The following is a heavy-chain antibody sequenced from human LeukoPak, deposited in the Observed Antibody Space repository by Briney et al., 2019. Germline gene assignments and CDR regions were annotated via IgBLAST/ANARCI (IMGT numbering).Heavy chain of an antibody. D-gene: IGHD6-19*01. CDR1: GFTFDDYA. J-gene: IGHJ4*02. V-gene: IGHV3-9*03. CDR3: AKDRGYVSASSGFDY. Sequence: GGSLRLSCAASGFTFDDYAMHWVRQAPGKGLEWVSGISWDSGSIGYADSVKGRFTISRDNAKNSLYLQMNSLRAEDMALYYCAKDRGYVSASSGFDYWGQGTLVTVSS. CDR2: ISWDSGSI.